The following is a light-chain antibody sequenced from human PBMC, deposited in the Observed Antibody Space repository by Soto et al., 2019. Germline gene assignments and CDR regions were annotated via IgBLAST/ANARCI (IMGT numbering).Light chain of an antibody. V-gene: IGKV1-33*01. CDR1: QDISNR. J-gene: IGKJ4*01. Sequence: DIQMTQSPSSLSASVGDRVTITCQASQDISNRLNWYQQKPGKAPKLLINDASNLEAGVPSRFSVSGSETDFTFTISSLQPEDIATYYCQQYVNLVTFGGGTNLEIK. CDR2: DAS. CDR3: QQYVNLVT.